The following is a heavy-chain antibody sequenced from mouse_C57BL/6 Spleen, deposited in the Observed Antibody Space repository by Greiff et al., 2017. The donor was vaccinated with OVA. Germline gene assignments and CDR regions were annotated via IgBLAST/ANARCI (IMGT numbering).Heavy chain of an antibody. CDR3: ARCWDYAMDY. J-gene: IGHJ4*01. CDR2: IYPGSGST. D-gene: IGHD4-1*01. V-gene: IGHV1-55*01. Sequence: QVQLREPGAELVKPGASVKMSCKASGYTFTSYWITWVKQRPGQGLEWIGDIYPGSGSTNYNEKFKSKATLTVDTSSSTAYMQLSSLTSEDSAVYYCARCWDYAMDYWGQGTSVTVSS. CDR1: GYTFTSYW.